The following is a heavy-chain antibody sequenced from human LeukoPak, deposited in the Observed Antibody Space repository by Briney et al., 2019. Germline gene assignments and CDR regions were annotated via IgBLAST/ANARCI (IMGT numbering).Heavy chain of an antibody. D-gene: IGHD6-13*01. CDR1: GFTFSGSA. CDR3: TRHTAAAGTDY. J-gene: IGHJ4*02. Sequence: PGGSLRLSCAASGFTFSGSAKHWVRQASGKGLEWVGRIRSKANSYATAYAASVKGRFTISRDDSKNTAYLQMNSLKTEDTAVYYCTRHTAAAGTDYWGQGTLVTVSS. V-gene: IGHV3-73*01. CDR2: IRSKANSYAT.